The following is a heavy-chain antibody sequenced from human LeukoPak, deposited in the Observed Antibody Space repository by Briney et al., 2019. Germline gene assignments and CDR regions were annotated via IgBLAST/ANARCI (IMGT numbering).Heavy chain of an antibody. D-gene: IGHD6-13*01. J-gene: IGHJ6*03. CDR2: MNPNSGNT. CDR1: GYTFTSYD. CDR3: ARGTRYSSSWGPPGYYYYYYMDV. Sequence: ASVKVSCKASGYTFTSYDINWVRQATGQGLEWMGWMNPNSGNTGYAQKFQGRVTITRNTSISTAYMELSSLRSEDTDVYYCARGTRYSSSWGPPGYYYYYYMDVWGKGTTVTVSS. V-gene: IGHV1-8*03.